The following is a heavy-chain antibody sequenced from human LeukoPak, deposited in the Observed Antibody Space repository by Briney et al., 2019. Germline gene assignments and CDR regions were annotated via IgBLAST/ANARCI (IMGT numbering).Heavy chain of an antibody. Sequence: GGSLRLSCAAPGFTFSSFAMSWVRQAPGKGLEWVSATSGSGASTYYADSVKGRFTISRDNSKNTLYLQMNSLRAEDTAIYYCAKKASYYYDSSGYPDYWGQGTLVTVSS. J-gene: IGHJ4*02. V-gene: IGHV3-23*01. D-gene: IGHD3-22*01. CDR1: GFTFSSFA. CDR2: TSGSGAST. CDR3: AKKASYYYDSSGYPDY.